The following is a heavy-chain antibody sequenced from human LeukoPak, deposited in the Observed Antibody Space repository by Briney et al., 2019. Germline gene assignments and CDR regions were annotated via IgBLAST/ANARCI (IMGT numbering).Heavy chain of an antibody. CDR2: IYTSGST. CDR3: AREDKVVIAPYSYYYYYMDV. Sequence: KASETLSLTCTVSGGSISSGSYYWSWIRQPAGKGLEWIGRIYTSGSTNYNPSLKSRVTISVDTSKNQFSLKLSSVTAADTAVYYCAREDKVVIAPYSYYYYYMDVWGKGTTVTVSS. J-gene: IGHJ6*03. D-gene: IGHD2-21*01. V-gene: IGHV4-61*02. CDR1: GGSISSGSYY.